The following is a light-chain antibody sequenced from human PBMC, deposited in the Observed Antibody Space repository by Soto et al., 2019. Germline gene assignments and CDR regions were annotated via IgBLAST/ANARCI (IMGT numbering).Light chain of an antibody. Sequence: DIQMTQSPSPLSASVGDRVTITCRASQGIGDALGWYQQKPGKAPKRLIYAASTLQSGVPSRFSGSGSGTECTLTISSLQPDDVATYYCLQHNEFWWTFGQGTKVDIK. J-gene: IGKJ1*01. CDR2: AAS. CDR3: LQHNEFWWT. CDR1: QGIGDA. V-gene: IGKV1-17*01.